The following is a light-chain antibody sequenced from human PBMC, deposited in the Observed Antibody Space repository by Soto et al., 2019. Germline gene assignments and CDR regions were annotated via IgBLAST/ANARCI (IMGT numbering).Light chain of an antibody. V-gene: IGKV3-15*01. CDR3: QRYNAWPIT. CDR1: QSVSSN. J-gene: IGKJ5*01. CDR2: GAS. Sequence: EIVMTQSPATLSVSPGDRATLSCRAGQSVSSNLAWYQQKPGQAPRLLIYGASTRATGIPARFSGSGSGTEFTLTISSLQSEHFAVYYCQRYNAWPITFGQGTRLDIK.